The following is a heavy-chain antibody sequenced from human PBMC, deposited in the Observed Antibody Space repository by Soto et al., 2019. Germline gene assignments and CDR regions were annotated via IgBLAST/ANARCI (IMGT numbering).Heavy chain of an antibody. CDR2: IYYSGST. V-gene: IGHV4-31*03. Sequence: ASETLSLTCTVSGGSISSGGYYWSWIRQHPGKGLEWIGYIYYSGSTYYNPSLKSRVTISVDTSKNQFSLKLSSVTAADTAVYYCAREFSGYCSSTSCSRFDYWGQGTLVTVSS. J-gene: IGHJ4*02. CDR3: AREFSGYCSSTSCSRFDY. CDR1: GGSISSGGYY. D-gene: IGHD2-2*03.